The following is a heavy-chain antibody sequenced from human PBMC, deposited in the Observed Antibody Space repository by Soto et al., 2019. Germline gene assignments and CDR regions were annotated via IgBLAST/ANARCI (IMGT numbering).Heavy chain of an antibody. V-gene: IGHV4-34*01. CDR2: INHSGST. Sequence: SETLSLTCAVYGGSFSGYYWSWIRQPPGKGLEWIGEINHSGSTNYNPSLKSRVTISVDTSKNQFSLKLSSVTAADTAVYYCARLQLSATTSHAFDIWGQGTMVTVSS. CDR3: ARLQLSATTSHAFDI. CDR1: GGSFSGYY. J-gene: IGHJ3*02. D-gene: IGHD4-17*01.